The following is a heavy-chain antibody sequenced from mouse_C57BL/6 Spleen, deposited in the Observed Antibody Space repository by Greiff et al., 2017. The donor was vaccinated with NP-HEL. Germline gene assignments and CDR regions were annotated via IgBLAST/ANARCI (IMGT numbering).Heavy chain of an antibody. V-gene: IGHV5-6*01. J-gene: IGHJ1*03. D-gene: IGHD1-1*01. CDR3: ARLTVVATRYFDV. CDR1: GFTFSSYG. CDR2: ISSGGSYT. Sequence: EVNLVESGGDLVKPGGSLKLSCAASGFTFSSYGMSWVRQTPDKRLEWVATISSGGSYTYYPDSVKGRFTISRDNAKNTLYLQMSSLKSEDTAMYYCARLTVVATRYFDVWGTGTTVTVSS.